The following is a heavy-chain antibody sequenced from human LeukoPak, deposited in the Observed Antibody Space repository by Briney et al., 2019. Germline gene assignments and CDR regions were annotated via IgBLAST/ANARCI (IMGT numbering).Heavy chain of an antibody. CDR3: ARDLGGIAVAGYFDY. V-gene: IGHV4-59*01. CDR2: IYYSGST. Sequence: KSSETLSLTCTVSGGSINNYYWSWIRQPPGKGLEWIGFIYYSGSTNYNPSLKSRVTISVDTSKNQFPLKLSSVTAADTAVYYCARDLGGIAVAGYFDYWGQGTLVTVSS. D-gene: IGHD6-19*01. CDR1: GGSINNYY. J-gene: IGHJ4*02.